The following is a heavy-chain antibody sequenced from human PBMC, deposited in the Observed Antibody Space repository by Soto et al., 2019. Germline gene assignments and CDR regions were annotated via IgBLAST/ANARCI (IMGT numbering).Heavy chain of an antibody. CDR3: AKGRLDGDSIYY. CDR1: GFTFSSYG. J-gene: IGHJ4*02. CDR2: ISYDGSNK. D-gene: IGHD4-17*01. V-gene: IGHV3-30*18. Sequence: QVQLVESGGGVVQPGRSLRLSCAASGFTFSSYGMHWVRQAPGKGLEWVAVISYDGSNKYYADSVKGRFTISRDNSKNTLYLQMNSLGAEDTAVYYCAKGRLDGDSIYYWGQGTLVTVSS.